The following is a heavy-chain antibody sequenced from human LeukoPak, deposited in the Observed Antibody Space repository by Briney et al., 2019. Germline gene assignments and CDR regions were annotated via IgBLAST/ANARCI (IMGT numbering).Heavy chain of an antibody. CDR3: AMTNYGGNSIYYYYMDV. CDR2: IYYRESS. D-gene: IGHD4-23*01. J-gene: IGHJ6*03. V-gene: IGHV4-59*01. CDR1: YVSISSYY. Sequence: SETLSLTCTVSYVSISSYYWGWIRQPPGKGLEWVGNIYYRESSNHNPSLKTRGSISADTSKNQFSLKLSSVTAADTAVYFCAMTNYGGNSIYYYYMDVWGKGTTVTVSS.